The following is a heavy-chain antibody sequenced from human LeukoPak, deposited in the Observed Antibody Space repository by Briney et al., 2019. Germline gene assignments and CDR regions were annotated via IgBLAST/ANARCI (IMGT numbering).Heavy chain of an antibody. CDR3: AKDLPGIAVAGMEAFDI. CDR1: GFTFSSYA. D-gene: IGHD6-19*01. CDR2: LSDGGGTT. V-gene: IGHV3-23*01. J-gene: IGHJ3*02. Sequence: GGSLRLSCAASGFTFSSYAMSWVRQAPGKGLEWVSALSDGGGTTYYADSVKGRFTISRDNSKNTVYLQMNSLRAEDTAVYYCAKDLPGIAVAGMEAFDIWGQGTMVTVSS.